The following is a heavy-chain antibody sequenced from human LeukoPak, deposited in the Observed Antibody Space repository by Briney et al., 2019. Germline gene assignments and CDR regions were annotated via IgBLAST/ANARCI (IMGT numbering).Heavy chain of an antibody. CDR3: ARAVIPVAVKPAFDY. CDR2: ISPFNGNT. D-gene: IGHD6-13*01. V-gene: IGHV1-18*01. J-gene: IGHJ4*02. Sequence: GASVKVSCKASGYSFTSYGFSWVRQAPGQGLEWMGWISPFNGNTNCAQRFQGRVTMTSDTSTSTAYMELRSLRSDDTAVYYCARAVIPVAVKPAFDYWGQGTLVTVSS. CDR1: GYSFTSYG.